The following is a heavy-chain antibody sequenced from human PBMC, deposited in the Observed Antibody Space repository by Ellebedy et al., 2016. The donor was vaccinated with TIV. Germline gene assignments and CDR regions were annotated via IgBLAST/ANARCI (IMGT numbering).Heavy chain of an antibody. CDR1: GGTFSSYA. D-gene: IGHD1-26*01. CDR2: IIPILGIA. V-gene: IGHV1-69*04. CDR3: ANSGRGYYFDY. J-gene: IGHJ4*02. Sequence: AASVKVSCKASGGTFSSYAISWVRQAPGQGLEWMGRIIPILGIANYAQKFQGRVTITADKSTSTAYMELSSLRSEDTAVYYCANSGRGYYFDYWGQGTLVTVSS.